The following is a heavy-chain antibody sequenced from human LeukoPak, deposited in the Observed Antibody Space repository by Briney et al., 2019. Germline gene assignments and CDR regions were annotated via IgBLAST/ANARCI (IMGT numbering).Heavy chain of an antibody. J-gene: IGHJ6*02. V-gene: IGHV1-69*13. CDR1: GGTFSSYA. CDR3: AYYYDSSGYWIPGYYGMDV. Sequence: ASVKVSCKASGGTFSSYAISWVRQAPGQGLEWMGGIIPIFGTANYAQKFQGRVTITADESTSTAYMELSSLGSEDTAVYYCAYYYDSSGYWIPGYYGMDVWGQGTTVTVSS. CDR2: IIPIFGTA. D-gene: IGHD3-22*01.